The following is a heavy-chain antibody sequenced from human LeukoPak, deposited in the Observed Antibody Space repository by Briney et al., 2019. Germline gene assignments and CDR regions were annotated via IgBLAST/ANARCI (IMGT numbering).Heavy chain of an antibody. V-gene: IGHV3-30*18. J-gene: IGHJ4*02. CDR2: ISYDGSNK. Sequence: GRSPRLSCAASGFTFSSYGMHWVRQAPGKGLEWVAVISYDGSNKYYADSVKGRFTISRDNSKNTLYLQMNSLRAEDTAVYYCAKVQHYDILTGPGDWGQGTLVIVSS. D-gene: IGHD3-9*01. CDR1: GFTFSSYG. CDR3: AKVQHYDILTGPGD.